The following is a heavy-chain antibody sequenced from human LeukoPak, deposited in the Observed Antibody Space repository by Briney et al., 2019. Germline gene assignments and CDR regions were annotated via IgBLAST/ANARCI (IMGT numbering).Heavy chain of an antibody. Sequence: GGSLRLSCAASGFTFSSYSMNWVRQAPGKGLEWVSAISGSGGSTYYADSVKGRFTISRDNSKNTLYLQMGSLRAEDTAVYYCATSGYSSSWYFGWGQGTLVTVSS. CDR1: GFTFSSYS. J-gene: IGHJ4*02. CDR3: ATSGYSSSWYFG. V-gene: IGHV3-23*01. CDR2: ISGSGGST. D-gene: IGHD6-13*01.